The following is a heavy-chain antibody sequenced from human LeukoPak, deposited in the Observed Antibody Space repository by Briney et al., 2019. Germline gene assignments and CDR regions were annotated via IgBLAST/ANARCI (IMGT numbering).Heavy chain of an antibody. V-gene: IGHV4-4*02. D-gene: IGHD6-13*01. CDR3: ARVGSSSWYGLLDY. Sequence: PSGTLSLTCAVSGGSISSSNWWSWVRQPPGKGLEWIGEIYHSGSTNYNPSLKSRVTISVDKSKNQFSLKLSSVTAADTAVYYCARVGSSSWYGLLDYWGQGTLVTVSS. CDR1: GGSISSSNW. J-gene: IGHJ4*02. CDR2: IYHSGST.